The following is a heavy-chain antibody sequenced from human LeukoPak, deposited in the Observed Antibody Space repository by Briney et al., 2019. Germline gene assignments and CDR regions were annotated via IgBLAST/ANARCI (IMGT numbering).Heavy chain of an antibody. D-gene: IGHD3-16*01. CDR2: MDPNSGNT. CDR3: ARSRGVLGGGFDSLYF. J-gene: IGHJ3*01. Sequence: ASVKVSCKASGYTFTSYDINWVRQAPGQWLEWMGWMDPNSGNTGHAQNFQGRFTMTRSTSISTAYTELTSLRSEDTAVYYCARSRGVLGGGFDSLYFWGQGTMVTVSS. V-gene: IGHV1-8*01. CDR1: GYTFTSYD.